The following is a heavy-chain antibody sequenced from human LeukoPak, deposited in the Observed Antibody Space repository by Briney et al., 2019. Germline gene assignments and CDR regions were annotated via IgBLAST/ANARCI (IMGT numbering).Heavy chain of an antibody. Sequence: GRSLRLSCAASGFTFSTYDMHWVRQATGKGLEWVSGMGKTAGDTYYSGSVKGRFTISRENAKSSVYLEMNSLRAGDTAVYYCTRGAAGFDYWGQGTLVSVSS. CDR3: TRGAAGFDY. V-gene: IGHV3-13*04. CDR1: GFTFSTYD. CDR2: MGKTAGDT. J-gene: IGHJ4*02. D-gene: IGHD6-13*01.